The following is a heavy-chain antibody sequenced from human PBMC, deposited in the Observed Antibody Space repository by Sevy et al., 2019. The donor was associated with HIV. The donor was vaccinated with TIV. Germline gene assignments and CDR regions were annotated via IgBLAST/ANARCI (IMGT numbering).Heavy chain of an antibody. CDR1: GFSFVTYA. CDR3: AKDVYDSSGYYPMGAFDI. V-gene: IGHV3-23*01. D-gene: IGHD3-22*01. CDR2: ISGSGGST. Sequence: GGSLRLSCAASGFSFVTYAMSWVRQPPGMGLEWVSGISGSGGSTYYADSVKGRFTISRDNSKNTLYLQMNSLRAEDTAVYYCAKDVYDSSGYYPMGAFDIWGQGTMVTVSS. J-gene: IGHJ3*02.